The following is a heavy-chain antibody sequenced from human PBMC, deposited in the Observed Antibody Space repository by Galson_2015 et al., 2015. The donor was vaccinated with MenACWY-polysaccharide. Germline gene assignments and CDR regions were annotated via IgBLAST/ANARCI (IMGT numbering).Heavy chain of an antibody. CDR1: GFTFSNYQ. CDR2: ISTSDVTI. J-gene: IGHJ3*01. V-gene: IGHV3-48*03. D-gene: IGHD1-26*01. Sequence: AISLSGAASGFTFSNYQMKWVRQAPGKALDWISYISTSDVTIYSADSVRGRFTISRDNAKNLVYLQMNSLRAEDTAVYFCARDRGSYDALDFWGPGTMVTVSS. CDR3: ARDRGSYDALDF.